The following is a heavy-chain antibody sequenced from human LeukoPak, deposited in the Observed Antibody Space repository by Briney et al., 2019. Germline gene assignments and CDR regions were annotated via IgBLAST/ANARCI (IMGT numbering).Heavy chain of an antibody. Sequence: SETLSLTCTVSGGSISSYYWNWIRQPPGKGLEWIGYIYYSGSTNYNPSLKSRVTISVDTSKNQFSLKLSSVTAADTAVYYCASSYVWGSYRPFDYWGQGTLVTVSS. CDR2: IYYSGST. CDR3: ASSYVWGSYRPFDY. J-gene: IGHJ4*02. V-gene: IGHV4-59*08. CDR1: GGSISSYY. D-gene: IGHD3-16*02.